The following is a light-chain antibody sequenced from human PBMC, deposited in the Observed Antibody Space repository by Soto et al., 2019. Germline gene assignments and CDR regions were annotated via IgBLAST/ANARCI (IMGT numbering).Light chain of an antibody. CDR3: HQYNSYWT. Sequence: DIQMTQSPSSLSASVGDRVTITCRASQSISSYLNWYQQKPGKAPKLLIYAASSLQSGVPSRFSGSGSGTDFTLTISSLQPDDFATYYCHQYNSYWTFGQGTKVEIK. V-gene: IGKV1-39*01. CDR2: AAS. J-gene: IGKJ1*01. CDR1: QSISSY.